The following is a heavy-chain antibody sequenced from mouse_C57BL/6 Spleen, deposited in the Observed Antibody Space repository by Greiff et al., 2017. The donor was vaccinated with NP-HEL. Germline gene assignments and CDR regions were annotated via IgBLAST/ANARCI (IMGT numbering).Heavy chain of an antibody. CDR3: ARSPGSTPFAY. J-gene: IGHJ3*01. D-gene: IGHD1-1*01. CDR2: IYPGSGST. Sequence: QVQLKQPGAELVKPGASVKMSCEASGYTFTSYWITWVKQRPGQGLEWIGDIYPGSGSTNYNEKFKSKATLTVDTSSSTAYMQLSSLTSEDSAVYYCARSPGSTPFAYWGQGTLVTVSA. V-gene: IGHV1-55*01. CDR1: GYTFTSYW.